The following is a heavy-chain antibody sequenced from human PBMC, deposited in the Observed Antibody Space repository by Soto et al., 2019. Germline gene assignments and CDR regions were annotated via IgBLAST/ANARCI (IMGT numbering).Heavy chain of an antibody. CDR2: IIPIFGTA. J-gene: IGHJ4*02. CDR3: AVGHGASEYSNCGVDY. V-gene: IGHV1-69*01. D-gene: IGHD4-4*01. Sequence: QVQLVQSGAEVKKPGSSVKVSCKASGGTFSSYAISWVRQAPGQGLEWMGGIIPIFGTANYAQKFQGRVTITADESTSTAYMELSSLRSEDTAVYYRAVGHGASEYSNCGVDYWGQGTLVTVSS. CDR1: GGTFSSYA.